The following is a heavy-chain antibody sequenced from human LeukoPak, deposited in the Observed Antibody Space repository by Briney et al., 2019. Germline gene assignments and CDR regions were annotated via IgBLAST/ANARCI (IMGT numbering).Heavy chain of an antibody. J-gene: IGHJ6*03. Sequence: SVKVSCKASGGTFSSYAISWVRQAPGQGLEWMGGIIPIFGTANYAQKFQGRVTITADKSTSTAYMELSSLRSEDTAVYYCATPIVVVPAAMPNYYMDVWGKGTTVTVSS. D-gene: IGHD2-2*01. CDR1: GGTFSSYA. CDR2: IIPIFGTA. V-gene: IGHV1-69*06. CDR3: ATPIVVVPAAMPNYYMDV.